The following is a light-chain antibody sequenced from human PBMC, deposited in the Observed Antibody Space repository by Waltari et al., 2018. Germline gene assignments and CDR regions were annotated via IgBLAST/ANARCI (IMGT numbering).Light chain of an antibody. CDR1: ALPKQY. CDR2: KDS. Sequence: SYDLTQQPSVSVSPGQTARITCSGDALPKQYTYWYQQKPGQAPVAVINKDSYRPSGPLERFSVSSSGTTVTLTISGVHAEDEADYYCQSADSSGKIFGGGTKLAVL. CDR3: QSADSSGKI. J-gene: IGLJ2*01. V-gene: IGLV3-25*03.